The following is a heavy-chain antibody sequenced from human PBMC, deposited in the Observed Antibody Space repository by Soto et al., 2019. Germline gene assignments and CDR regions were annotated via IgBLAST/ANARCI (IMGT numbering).Heavy chain of an antibody. CDR1: GYSFTSYD. J-gene: IGHJ4*02. Sequence: QVQLVQSGTEVKTSGASVKVSCKASGYSFTSYDINWLRQATGQGPEWMGWVNPNTGDTGLAQRFQARVTLSSDTSINTAYVEVSSLTPDDTAIYFRPRAPRPAAIAVLDHWGQGTLVAVSS. V-gene: IGHV1-8*01. D-gene: IGHD6-19*01. CDR2: VNPNTGDT. CDR3: PRAPRPAAIAVLDH.